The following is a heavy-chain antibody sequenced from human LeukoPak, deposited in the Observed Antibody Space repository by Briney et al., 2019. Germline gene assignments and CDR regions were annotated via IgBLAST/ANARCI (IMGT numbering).Heavy chain of an antibody. V-gene: IGHV4-39*01. CDR1: GGSISSSSYY. Sequence: SETLSLTCTVSGGSISSSSYYWGWIRQPPGKGLEWIGSIYYSGSTYYNPSLKSRVTISVDTSKNQFSLKLSSVTAADTAVYYCARHEEPRKGFLDSFDYWGQGTLVTVSS. D-gene: IGHD3-3*01. CDR3: ARHEEPRKGFLDSFDY. J-gene: IGHJ4*02. CDR2: IYYSGST.